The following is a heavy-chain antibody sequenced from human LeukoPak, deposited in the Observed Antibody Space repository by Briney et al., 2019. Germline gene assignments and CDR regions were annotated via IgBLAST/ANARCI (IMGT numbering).Heavy chain of an antibody. D-gene: IGHD3-10*01. V-gene: IGHV4-30-4*01. CDR3: ARTSMVRGASDAFDI. CDR1: GGSISSGDYY. Sequence: PQTLSLTCTVSGGSISSGDYYWSWVRQPPGKGLEWIGYIYYSGSTYYNPSLKSRVTISVDTSKNQFSLKLSSVTAADTAVYYCARTSMVRGASDAFDIWGQGTMVTVSS. CDR2: IYYSGST. J-gene: IGHJ3*02.